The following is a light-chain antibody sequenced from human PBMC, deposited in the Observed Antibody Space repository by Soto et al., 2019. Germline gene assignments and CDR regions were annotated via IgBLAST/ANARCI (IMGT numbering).Light chain of an antibody. CDR2: DVS. CDR3: SSYTSSSTLV. V-gene: IGLV2-14*04. CDR1: SDVGGYNY. J-gene: IGLJ1*01. Sequence: SDVGGYNYVSWYQQHPGKAPKLMIYDVSNRPSGVSDRFSGSKSGNTASLTISGLQAEDEADYYCSSYTSSSTLVFGTGTKVTVL.